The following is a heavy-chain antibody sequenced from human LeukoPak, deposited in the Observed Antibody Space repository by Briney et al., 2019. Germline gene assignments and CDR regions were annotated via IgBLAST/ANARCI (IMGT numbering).Heavy chain of an antibody. Sequence: PGGSLRLSCAASGFTFDDYAMHWVRQAPGKGLEWVSLISGDGGTTYYADSVKGRFTISRDNSKNTLYLQMNSLRAEDTAVYYCARGDYYDSSGYSQYFQHWGQGTLVTVSS. CDR3: ARGDYYDSSGYSQYFQH. D-gene: IGHD3-22*01. CDR2: ISGDGGTT. V-gene: IGHV3-43*02. CDR1: GFTFDDYA. J-gene: IGHJ1*01.